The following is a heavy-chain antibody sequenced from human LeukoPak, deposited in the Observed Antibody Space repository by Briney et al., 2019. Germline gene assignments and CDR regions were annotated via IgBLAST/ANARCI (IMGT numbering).Heavy chain of an antibody. J-gene: IGHJ3*02. CDR3: AVSGESNAFDI. CDR2: INHSGST. Sequence: PSETLSLTXAVYGGSFSGYYWSWIRQPPGKGLEWIGEINHSGSTNYNPSLKSRVTISVDTSKNQFSLKLSSVTAADTAVYYCAVSGESNAFDIWGQGTMVTVSS. D-gene: IGHD3-10*01. CDR1: GGSFSGYY. V-gene: IGHV4-34*01.